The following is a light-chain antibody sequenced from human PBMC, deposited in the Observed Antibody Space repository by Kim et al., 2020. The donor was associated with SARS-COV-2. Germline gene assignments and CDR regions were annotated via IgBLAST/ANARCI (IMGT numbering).Light chain of an antibody. J-gene: IGLJ2*01. V-gene: IGLV1-47*01. CDR2: RNN. Sequence: GQRVPSSCSVSSSNIGSNYLCGYKQLPGTDPKLLVFRNNQRPSGVPDRFSGSRSGTSASLAISGLRSEDEADYYCAAWDESLSGVVFGGGTKLTVL. CDR1: SSNIGSNY. CDR3: AAWDESLSGVV.